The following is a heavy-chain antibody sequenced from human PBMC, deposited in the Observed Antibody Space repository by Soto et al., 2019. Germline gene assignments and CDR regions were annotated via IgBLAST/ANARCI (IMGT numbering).Heavy chain of an antibody. V-gene: IGHV5-10-1*01. J-gene: IGHJ4*02. D-gene: IGHD2-2*01. CDR2: IDPSDSYT. CDR3: AGTFTFPEVGYCSSTSCYTFDY. CDR1: GYSFTSYW. Sequence: GESLKISCKGSGYSFTSYWISWVRQMPGKGLEWMGRIDPSDSYTNYSPSFQGHVTISADKSISTAYLQWSSLKASDTAMYYCAGTFTFPEVGYCSSTSCYTFDYWGQGTLVTVSS.